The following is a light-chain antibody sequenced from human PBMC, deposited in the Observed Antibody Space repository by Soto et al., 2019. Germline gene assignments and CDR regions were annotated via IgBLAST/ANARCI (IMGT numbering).Light chain of an antibody. CDR3: QQYGRSRT. V-gene: IGKV3-20*01. Sequence: ETVSTHSPGTSSLSPRVRATPSGRASQSVSSSYLAWYQQKPGQAPRLLIYGASSRATGIPDRFSGSGSGTDFTLTISRLEPEDFAVYYCQQYGRSRTFGQGTKVDIK. J-gene: IGKJ1*01. CDR2: GAS. CDR1: QSVSSSY.